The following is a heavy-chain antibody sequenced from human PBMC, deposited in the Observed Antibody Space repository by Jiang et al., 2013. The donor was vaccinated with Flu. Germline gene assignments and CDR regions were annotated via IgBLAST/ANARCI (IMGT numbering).Heavy chain of an antibody. Sequence: GLVKPSETLSLTCNVSGDSISRSTYYWGWIRQPPGKGLEWIGSIHYSGSTYYNLSLKSRVIISVDTSKNQFSLKVTSVTAADTAVYYCARDLSPGYSVAYYGDWFDPWGQGTLVTVSS. CDR3: ARDLSPGYSVAYYGDWFDP. J-gene: IGHJ5*02. CDR2: IHYSGST. D-gene: IGHD1-26*01. V-gene: IGHV4-39*07. CDR1: GDSISRSTYY.